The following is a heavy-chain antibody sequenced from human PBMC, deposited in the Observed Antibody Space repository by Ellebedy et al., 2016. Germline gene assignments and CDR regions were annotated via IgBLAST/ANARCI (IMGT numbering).Heavy chain of an antibody. Sequence: GESLKISCAASGFTFSSHWMHWVRQAPGKGLVWVSRINSDGSSSIYADSVKGRFTFSRDNAKNTLYLQMNSLRAEDTAIYYCARDGGDGSLGAFDIWGQGTMVSVSS. D-gene: IGHD2-21*01. CDR2: INSDGSSS. CDR3: ARDGGDGSLGAFDI. CDR1: GFTFSSHW. J-gene: IGHJ3*02. V-gene: IGHV3-74*01.